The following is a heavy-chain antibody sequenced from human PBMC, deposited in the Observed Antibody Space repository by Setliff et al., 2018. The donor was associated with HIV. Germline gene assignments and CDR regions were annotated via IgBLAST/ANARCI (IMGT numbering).Heavy chain of an antibody. CDR3: AKRYGTFGDLEGMDV. J-gene: IGHJ6*02. D-gene: IGHD4-17*01. CDR1: GFTFSTYG. CDR2: ISGSGHTT. V-gene: IGHV3-23*01. Sequence: GESLKISCAASGFTFSTYGMSRVRQAPGKGLEWVSAISGSGHTTYYADSVKGRFTISRDDSQNTLYLQMSSLRTEDTAVYYCAKRYGTFGDLEGMDVWGQGTTVTVSS.